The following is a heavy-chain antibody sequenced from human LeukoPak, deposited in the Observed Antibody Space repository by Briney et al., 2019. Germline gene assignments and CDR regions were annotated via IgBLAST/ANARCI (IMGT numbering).Heavy chain of an antibody. CDR2: IYTGDSDT. D-gene: IGHD5-18*01. CDR1: GYSFTSYW. J-gene: IGHJ4*02. CDR3: ARRSRIRLRNGVWGSYFDY. Sequence: GESLKISCKGSGYSFTSYWIGWVRQLPGKGLEWMGIIYTGDSDTRYSPSFQGQVTISADKSISNAYLQWSSMKTSDTAMYYCARRSRIRLRNGVWGSYFDYWGQGTLVTVSS. V-gene: IGHV5-51*01.